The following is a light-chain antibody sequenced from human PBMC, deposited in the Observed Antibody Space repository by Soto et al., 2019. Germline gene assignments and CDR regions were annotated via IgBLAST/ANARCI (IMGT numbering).Light chain of an antibody. Sequence: DIQMTQSPSTLSASVGDRVTITCRVSQSISSWLAWYQQKPGKAPKLLIYKASSLESGVPSRLSGSGSGTEFTLTISSLQPDDFATYYCHQYNTYSWTFGQGTKV. J-gene: IGKJ1*01. V-gene: IGKV1-5*03. CDR2: KAS. CDR1: QSISSW. CDR3: HQYNTYSWT.